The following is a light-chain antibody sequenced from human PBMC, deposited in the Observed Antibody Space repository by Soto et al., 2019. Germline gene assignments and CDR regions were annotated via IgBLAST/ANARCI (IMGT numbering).Light chain of an antibody. CDR2: GAS. CDR1: QSVSSSY. V-gene: IGKV3-20*01. J-gene: IGKJ4*01. CDR3: QQYGSSPLT. Sequence: DIVLTQSPGTLSLSPGERATLSCRASQSVSSSYLAWYQQKPGQAPRLLLYGASSRATGIPDRFSGRGSGTDVTLTNSRQEPEDCAVYYCQQYGSSPLTFGGGTKVEIK.